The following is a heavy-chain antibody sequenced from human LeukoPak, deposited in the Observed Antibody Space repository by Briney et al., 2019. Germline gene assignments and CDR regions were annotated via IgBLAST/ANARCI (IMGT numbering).Heavy chain of an antibody. D-gene: IGHD6-19*01. Sequence: GGSLRLSRAASGFIVSENYMSWVRQAPGKGLEWVSTVYSGGLTFYADPVKGRFTISRDNSKNTLYLQMSSLRAEDTAVYYCVRGRWPGLGDFWGQGTTVTVSS. J-gene: IGHJ6*02. CDR1: GFIVSENY. V-gene: IGHV3-66*01. CDR3: VRGRWPGLGDF. CDR2: VYSGGLT.